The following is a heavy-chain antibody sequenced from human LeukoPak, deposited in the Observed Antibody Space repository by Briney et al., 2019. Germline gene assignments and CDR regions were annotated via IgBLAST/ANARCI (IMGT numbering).Heavy chain of an antibody. CDR2: IYSGGST. CDR3: ASIPAAKFFYYCMAV. CDR1: GFTVCSHY. Sequence: GGSLRLSCAVSGFTVCSHYIFWVRQAPGKGLEWVSVIYSGGSTYYADSVKGRFTISRDTSKNTPYLQMNSLRAEDTAVYYCASIPAAKFFYYCMAVCGQGTTVTVSS. J-gene: IGHJ6*02. V-gene: IGHV3-53*01. D-gene: IGHD2-2*01.